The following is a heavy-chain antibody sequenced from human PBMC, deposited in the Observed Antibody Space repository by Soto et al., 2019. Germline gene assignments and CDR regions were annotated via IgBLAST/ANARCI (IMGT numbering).Heavy chain of an antibody. Sequence: QVQLVESGGGVVQPGRSLRLSCAASGFTFSSYAMHWVRQAPGKGLEWVAVISYDGSNKYYADSVKGRFTISRDNSKNALYLQMNRLRAEDTAVYYCARGLTVGWYDWGQGTLVTVSS. CDR1: GFTFSSYA. CDR2: ISYDGSNK. V-gene: IGHV3-30-3*01. D-gene: IGHD6-19*01. J-gene: IGHJ4*02. CDR3: ARGLTVGWYD.